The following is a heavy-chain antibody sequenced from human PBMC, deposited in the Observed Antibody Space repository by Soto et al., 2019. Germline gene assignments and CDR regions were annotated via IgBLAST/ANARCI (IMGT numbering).Heavy chain of an antibody. CDR3: ARESPDDSSGYYYRDLDY. Sequence: ASVKVSCKASGYTFTSYGISWVRQAPGQGLEWMGWISAYNGNTNYAQKLQGRVTMTTDTSTSTAYMGLRSLRSDDTAVYYCARESPDDSSGYYYRDLDYWGQGTLVTVSS. CDR1: GYTFTSYG. J-gene: IGHJ4*02. V-gene: IGHV1-18*01. CDR2: ISAYNGNT. D-gene: IGHD3-22*01.